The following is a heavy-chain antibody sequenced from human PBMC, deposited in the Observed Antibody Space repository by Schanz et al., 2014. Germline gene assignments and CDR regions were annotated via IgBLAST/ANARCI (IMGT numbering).Heavy chain of an antibody. Sequence: QVQLVESGGGLVKPGGSLRLSCAASGFIFSDYYMAWIRQAPGKGPEYVSYISSGGTTTYHSDSVKGRFTISRDSAENSLYLQMNSLRAEDTAVYYCVRDAGWAFGDYHGMDVWGQGTSVTVSS. CDR1: GFIFSDYY. D-gene: IGHD3-10*01. V-gene: IGHV3-11*01. CDR2: ISSGGTTT. CDR3: VRDAGWAFGDYHGMDV. J-gene: IGHJ6*02.